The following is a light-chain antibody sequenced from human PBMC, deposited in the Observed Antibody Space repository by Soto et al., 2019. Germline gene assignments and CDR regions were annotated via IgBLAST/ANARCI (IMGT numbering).Light chain of an antibody. CDR2: GAS. J-gene: IGKJ2*01. CDR1: QSVSSSY. V-gene: IGKV3-20*01. Sequence: EIVLTQSPGTLSLSPGERATLSCRASQSVSSSYFAWYQQKPGQAPRLLIYGASGRATGIPDRFSGSGSGTDFTLTISRLEPEDFAVYYCQQYGSSPMYTFGQGTKLVIK. CDR3: QQYGSSPMYT.